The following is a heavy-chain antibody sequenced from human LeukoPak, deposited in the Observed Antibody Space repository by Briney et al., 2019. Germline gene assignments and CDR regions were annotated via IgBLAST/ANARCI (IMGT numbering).Heavy chain of an antibody. Sequence: ASAKVSCKASGYTFTSYGISWVRQAPGQGLEWMGWISAYNGNTNYAQKLQGRVTMTTDTSTSTAYMELRSLRSDDTAVYYCARDVDTAMVDYWAREPWSPSPQ. CDR3: ARDVDTAMVDY. D-gene: IGHD5-18*01. CDR1: GYTFTSYG. V-gene: IGHV1-18*04. J-gene: IGHJ4*02. CDR2: ISAYNGNT.